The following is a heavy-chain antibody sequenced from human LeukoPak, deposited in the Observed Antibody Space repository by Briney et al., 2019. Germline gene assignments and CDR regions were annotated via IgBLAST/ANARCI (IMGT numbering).Heavy chain of an antibody. Sequence: PGGSLRLSCAASGFTFSSCWMSWVRQAPGKGLGWVANIKQDGSEKYYVDSVKGRFTISRDNSKNTLYLQMNSLRGEDTAIYYCAKDGEQQLIRGYFDYWGQGALVTVSS. J-gene: IGHJ4*02. CDR2: IKQDGSEK. CDR3: AKDGEQQLIRGYFDY. D-gene: IGHD6-13*01. CDR1: GFTFSSCW. V-gene: IGHV3-7*03.